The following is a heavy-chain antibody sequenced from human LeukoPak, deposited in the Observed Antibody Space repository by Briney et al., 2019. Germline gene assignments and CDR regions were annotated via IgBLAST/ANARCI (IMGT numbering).Heavy chain of an antibody. CDR3: ARVMAATVDY. V-gene: IGHV1-2*02. CDR1: GYTFTSYD. CDR2: INPHSAGT. D-gene: IGHD5-24*01. Sequence: ASVKVSCKASGYTFTSYDINWVRQAPGQGLEWMGWINPHSAGTNYAQKFQGRVTMTMDTSISTVYMELSRLRSDDTAVYYCARVMAATVDYWGQGTLVTVSS. J-gene: IGHJ4*02.